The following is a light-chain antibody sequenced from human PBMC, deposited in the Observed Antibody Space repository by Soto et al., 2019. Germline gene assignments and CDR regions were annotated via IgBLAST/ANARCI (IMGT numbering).Light chain of an antibody. V-gene: IGLV2-14*01. CDR3: SSYTSSSTWV. J-gene: IGLJ3*02. CDR2: EVS. CDR1: SSDVGGYNY. Sequence: QSALTQPASVSGSPGQSITISCTGTSSDVGGYNYVSWYQQHPGKAPKLMIYEVSNRPSGVSNRFSGSKSGNTASLTVFGLQAEDEADYYCSSYTSSSTWVFGGGTKVTFL.